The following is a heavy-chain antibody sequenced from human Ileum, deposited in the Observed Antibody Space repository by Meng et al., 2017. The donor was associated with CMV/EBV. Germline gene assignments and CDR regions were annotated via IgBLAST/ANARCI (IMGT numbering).Heavy chain of an antibody. V-gene: IGHV3-21*01. CDR1: RFTFGTCS. CDR3: ARDTRGNGPFDY. J-gene: IGHJ4*02. CDR2: ISGSSSYT. Sequence: CSASRFTFGTCSRNWERQAQGRGLEWVSYISGSSSYTFYSDSVKGRFTISRDNADNSLYLQMNSLRAEDTDVYYCARDTRGNGPFDYWGQGILVTVSS. D-gene: IGHD3-16*01.